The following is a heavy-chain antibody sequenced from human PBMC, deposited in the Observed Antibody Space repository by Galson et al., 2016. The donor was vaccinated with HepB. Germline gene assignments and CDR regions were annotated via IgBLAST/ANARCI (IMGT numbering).Heavy chain of an antibody. CDR2: INSDGSSA. J-gene: IGHJ6*02. CDR1: AFTFSNYW. V-gene: IGHV3-74*01. CDR3: ARALRDDFWRGYYSGNLHYYVMDV. D-gene: IGHD3-3*01. Sequence: SLRLSCAASAFTFSNYWMYWVRQAPGKGLVWVSRINSDGSSASYAESVKGRFTISRDNAKNTLYLQANSLRAEDTAVYYCARALRDDFWRGYYSGNLHYYVMDVWGQGTLVTVSS.